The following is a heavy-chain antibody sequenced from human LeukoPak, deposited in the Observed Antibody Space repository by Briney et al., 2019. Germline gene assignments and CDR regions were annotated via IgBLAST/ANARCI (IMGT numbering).Heavy chain of an antibody. CDR2: IYYSGST. CDR1: GGSISSSSYY. V-gene: IGHV4-39*01. J-gene: IGHJ3*02. D-gene: IGHD3-10*01. Sequence: SETLSLTCTVSGGSISSSSYYWGWIRQPPGKGLEWIGSIYYSGSTYYNPSLKSRVTISVDTSKNQFSLKLSSVSAADTAVYYCARGLGYGSGSYYLGFDMWGQGTMVTVSS. CDR3: ARGLGYGSGSYYLGFDM.